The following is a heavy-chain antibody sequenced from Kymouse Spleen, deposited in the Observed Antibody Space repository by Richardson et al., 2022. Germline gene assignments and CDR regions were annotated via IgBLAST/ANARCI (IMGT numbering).Heavy chain of an antibody. CDR2: ISWNSGSI. J-gene: IGHJ6*02. V-gene: IGHV3-9*01. Sequence: EVQLVESGGGLVQPGRSLRLSCAASGFTFDDYAMHWVRQAPGKGLEWVSGISWNSGSIGYADSVKGRFTISRDNAKNSLYLQMNSLRAEDTALYYCAKDIYSSSWYYYYYGMDVWGQGTTVTVSS. D-gene: IGHD6-13*01. CDR3: AKDIYSSSWYYYYYGMDV. CDR1: GFTFDDYA.